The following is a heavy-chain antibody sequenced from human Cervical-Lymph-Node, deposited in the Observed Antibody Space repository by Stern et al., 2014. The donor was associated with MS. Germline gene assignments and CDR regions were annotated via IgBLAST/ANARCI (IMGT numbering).Heavy chain of an antibody. CDR3: ARWAYNWDFDY. V-gene: IGHV1-18*01. CDR2: ISVYNGNT. CDR1: GYTFTRYD. J-gene: IGHJ4*02. D-gene: IGHD1-20*01. Sequence: QLVQSGAEVKKPGASVKVSCKASGYTFTRYDIAWGRQAPGQGLEWMGWISVYNGNTKYAQKLQGRVTMTRDTSTNTAYMELRSLISDDTAVYYCARWAYNWDFDYWGQGTLVTVSS.